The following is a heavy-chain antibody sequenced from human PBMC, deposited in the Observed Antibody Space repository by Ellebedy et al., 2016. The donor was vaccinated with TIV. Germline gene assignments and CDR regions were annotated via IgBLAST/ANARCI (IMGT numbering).Heavy chain of an antibody. CDR3: ARAGYCSGGSGYTRFIDY. D-gene: IGHD2-15*01. V-gene: IGHV3-48*03. J-gene: IGHJ4*02. CDR2: ITTSGSII. Sequence: GESLKISCAASGGTFSTYEMKWVRQAPGKGLEWVSYITTSGSIIYYADSVKGRFTISRDNAKNSLYLQMPSLRAEDTAVYYCARAGYCSGGSGYTRFIDYWGQGTLVTVSS. CDR1: GGTFSTYE.